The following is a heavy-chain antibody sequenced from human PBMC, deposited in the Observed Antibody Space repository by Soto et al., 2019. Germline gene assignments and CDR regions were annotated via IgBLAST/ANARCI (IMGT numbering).Heavy chain of an antibody. CDR2: IYYSGST. J-gene: IGHJ5*02. CDR3: ARVSEWFGEEAPNWFDP. D-gene: IGHD3-10*01. Sequence: SETLSLTCTVSGGSISSSSYYWGWIRQPPGKGLEWIGSIYYSGSTYYNPSLKSRVTISVDTSKNQFSLKLSSVTAADTAVYYCARVSEWFGEEAPNWFDPWGQGTLVTVSS. CDR1: GGSISSSSYY. V-gene: IGHV4-39*01.